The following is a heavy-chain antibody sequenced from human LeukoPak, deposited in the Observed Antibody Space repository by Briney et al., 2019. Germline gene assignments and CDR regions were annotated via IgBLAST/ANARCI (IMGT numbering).Heavy chain of an antibody. CDR3: ASGQWLDHY. V-gene: IGHV4-59*08. J-gene: IGHJ4*02. CDR2: IYYGGST. Sequence: SETLSLTCTVSGGSISSYYWSWIRQPPGKGLEWIGYIYYGGSTNYNPSLKSRVTISVDTSKNQFSLKLSSVTAADTAVYYCASGQWLDHYWGQGTLVTVSS. D-gene: IGHD6-19*01. CDR1: GGSISSYY.